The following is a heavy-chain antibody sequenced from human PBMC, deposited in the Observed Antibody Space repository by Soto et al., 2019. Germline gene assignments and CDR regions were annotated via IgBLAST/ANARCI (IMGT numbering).Heavy chain of an antibody. Sequence: ASVKVSCKASGYTFTSYGISWVRQAPGQGLEWMGWISAYNGNTNYAQKFQGRVTMTRDTSTSTAYMELSSLRSDDTAVYYCARHDYYYYMDVWGKGTTVTVSS. CDR1: GYTFTSYG. V-gene: IGHV1-18*01. CDR2: ISAYNGNT. J-gene: IGHJ6*03. CDR3: ARHDYYYYMDV.